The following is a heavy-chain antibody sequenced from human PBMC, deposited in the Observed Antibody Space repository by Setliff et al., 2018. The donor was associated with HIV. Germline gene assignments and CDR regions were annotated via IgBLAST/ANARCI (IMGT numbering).Heavy chain of an antibody. CDR1: GGSISSGGYY. V-gene: IGHV4-31*03. CDR3: ARVFTVAGTYYYYYMDV. Sequence: LTCTVSGGSISSGGYYWSWIRQHPGMGLEWIGYIYYSGRTYYNPSLKSRITMSVDTSKNQFPLKLSSVTAADTAVYYCARVFTVAGTYYYYYMDVWGKGTTVTVSS. CDR2: IYYSGRT. J-gene: IGHJ6*03. D-gene: IGHD6-19*01.